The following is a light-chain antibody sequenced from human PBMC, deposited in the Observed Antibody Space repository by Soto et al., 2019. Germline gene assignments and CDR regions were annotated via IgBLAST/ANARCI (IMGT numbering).Light chain of an antibody. Sequence: DIQITQSPSSLSASVGDRVTITCRASQTISNYVNWYPQKPGEAPYLLIFGASSLQSGVPSRFSGGASGTEFTLTISSXQPEDSATYFCQQSYTSPLTFGGGTKVDIK. CDR2: GAS. V-gene: IGKV1-39*01. CDR1: QTISNY. CDR3: QQSYTSPLT. J-gene: IGKJ4*01.